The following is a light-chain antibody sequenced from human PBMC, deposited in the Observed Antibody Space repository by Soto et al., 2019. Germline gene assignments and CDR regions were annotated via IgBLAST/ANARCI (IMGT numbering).Light chain of an antibody. V-gene: IGKV3-15*01. CDR3: QQYHYWPPIT. CDR1: QSVNTN. J-gene: IGKJ5*01. Sequence: EVVLTQSPATLSVSPWERATLSCRASQSVNTNLAWYQQKPGQAPRLLIYGASNRATGIPARFSGSGSGAEFALTLSSLQSEDFAVYYCQQYHYWPPITFGQGTRLEIK. CDR2: GAS.